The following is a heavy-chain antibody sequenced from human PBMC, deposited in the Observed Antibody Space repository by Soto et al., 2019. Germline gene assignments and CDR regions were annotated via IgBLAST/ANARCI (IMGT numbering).Heavy chain of an antibody. CDR2: ISYDGSNK. CDR3: AKDRHQWFGELFGSMDV. J-gene: IGHJ6*02. V-gene: IGHV3-30*18. D-gene: IGHD3-10*01. Sequence: GGSLRLSCAASGFTFSSYGMHWVRQAPGKGLEWVAVISYDGSNKYYADSVKGRFTISRDNSKNTLYLQMNSLRAEDTAVYYCAKDRHQWFGELFGSMDVWGQGTTVTVSS. CDR1: GFTFSSYG.